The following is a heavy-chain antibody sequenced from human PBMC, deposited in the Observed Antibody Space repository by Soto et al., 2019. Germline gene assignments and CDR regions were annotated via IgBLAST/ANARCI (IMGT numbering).Heavy chain of an antibody. Sequence: PGGSLRLSCAASGFTFSSYAMSWFRQAPGKGLEWVSAISGSGGSTYYADSVKGRFTISRDNSKNTLYLQMNSLRAEDTAVYYCAKLLVYYYDSSGPNGFDYWGQGTLVTVSS. CDR1: GFTFSSYA. V-gene: IGHV3-23*01. D-gene: IGHD3-22*01. CDR2: ISGSGGST. CDR3: AKLLVYYYDSSGPNGFDY. J-gene: IGHJ4*02.